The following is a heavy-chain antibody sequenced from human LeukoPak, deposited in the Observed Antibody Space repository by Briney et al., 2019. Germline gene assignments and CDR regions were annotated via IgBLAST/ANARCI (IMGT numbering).Heavy chain of an antibody. V-gene: IGHV1-69*13. CDR1: GGTFSSYA. CDR2: IIPIFGTA. CDR3: ARLGPHYGGNPDNWFDP. Sequence: SVKVSCKASGGTFSSYAISWVRQAPGQGLEWMGGIIPIFGTANYAQKFRGRVTITADESTSTAYMELSSLRSEDTAVYYCARLGPHYGGNPDNWFDPWGQGTLVTVSS. J-gene: IGHJ5*02. D-gene: IGHD4-23*01.